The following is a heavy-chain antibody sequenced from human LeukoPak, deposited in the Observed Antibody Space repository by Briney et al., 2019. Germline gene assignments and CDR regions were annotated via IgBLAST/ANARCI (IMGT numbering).Heavy chain of an antibody. J-gene: IGHJ4*02. D-gene: IGHD6-19*01. CDR3: ARPGGYSSGWYVAY. V-gene: IGHV4-34*01. CDR2: INHSGST. Sequence: PSETLSLTCAVYGGSFSGYYWSWIRQPPGKGLEWIGEINHSGSTNYNPSLKSRVTISVDTSKNQFSLKLSSVTAADTAVYYCARPGGYSSGWYVAYWGQGTLVTVSS. CDR1: GGSFSGYY.